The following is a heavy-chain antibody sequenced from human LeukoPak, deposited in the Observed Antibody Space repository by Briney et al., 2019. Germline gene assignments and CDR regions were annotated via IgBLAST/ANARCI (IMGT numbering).Heavy chain of an antibody. V-gene: IGHV3-23*01. D-gene: IGHD3-3*01. CDR1: GFTFSTYA. J-gene: IGHJ4*02. CDR3: ASGPPFLKYFEY. CDR2: IIDSGGAT. Sequence: GGSLRLSCAASGFTFSTYAMSWVRQAPRRGLEWVSSIIDSGGATYYADSVKGRFTISRDNSKNTLYLQMNSLRAEDTALYYCASGPPFLKYFEYWGQGTLVTVSS.